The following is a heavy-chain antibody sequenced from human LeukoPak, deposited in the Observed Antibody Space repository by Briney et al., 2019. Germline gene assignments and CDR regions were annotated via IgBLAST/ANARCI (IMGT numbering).Heavy chain of an antibody. CDR1: GYTFTGHY. CDR2: INPNSGGT. J-gene: IGHJ4*02. V-gene: IGHV1-2*02. D-gene: IGHD6-19*01. Sequence: ASVKVSCKASGYTFTGHYMHWVRQAPGQGLEWMGWINPNSGGTNYAQKFQGRVTMTRDTSISTAYMELSRLRSDDTAVYYCARVEVWYSSGWTTSPDYWGQGTLVTVSS. CDR3: ARVEVWYSSGWTTSPDY.